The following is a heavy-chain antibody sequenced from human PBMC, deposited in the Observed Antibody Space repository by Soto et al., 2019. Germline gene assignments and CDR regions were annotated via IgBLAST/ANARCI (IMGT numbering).Heavy chain of an antibody. D-gene: IGHD3-10*01. J-gene: IGHJ4*02. Sequence: GGSLRLSCATSGFTFDDFAMHWVRQAPGKGLEWVSHISWNSGSIDYADSVKGRFTISRDNAKNTLYLEMNSLRAEDTALYYCAKDYHGFGSGSFLDYWGQGALVTVSS. CDR2: ISWNSGSI. V-gene: IGHV3-9*01. CDR1: GFTFDDFA. CDR3: AKDYHGFGSGSFLDY.